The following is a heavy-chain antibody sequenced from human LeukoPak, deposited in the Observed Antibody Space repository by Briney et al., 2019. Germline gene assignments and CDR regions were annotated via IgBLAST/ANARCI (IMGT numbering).Heavy chain of an antibody. CDR2: IYYSGST. J-gene: IGHJ4*02. V-gene: IGHV4-59*01. Sequence: SETLSLTCTVSGGSISSYYWSWIRQPPGKGLEWIEYIYYSGSTNYNPSLKSRVTISVDTAKNQFSLKLSSETAADTAVYDCARGIAAAGTHEDYWGQGTLVTVSS. D-gene: IGHD6-13*01. CDR3: ARGIAAAGTHEDY. CDR1: GGSISSYY.